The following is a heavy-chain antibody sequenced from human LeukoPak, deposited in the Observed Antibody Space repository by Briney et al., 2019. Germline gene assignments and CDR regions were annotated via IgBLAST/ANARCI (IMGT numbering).Heavy chain of an antibody. D-gene: IGHD3-22*01. J-gene: IGHJ4*02. V-gene: IGHV3-23*01. CDR3: AKDQYYYDSSGYYGY. Sequence: GGSLRHSCAASGFTFSSYAMSWVRQAPGEGLEWVSAISGSGGSTYYADSVKGRFTISRDNSKNTLYLQMNSLRADDTAVYYCAKDQYYYDSSGYYGYWGQGTLVTVSS. CDR2: ISGSGGST. CDR1: GFTFSSYA.